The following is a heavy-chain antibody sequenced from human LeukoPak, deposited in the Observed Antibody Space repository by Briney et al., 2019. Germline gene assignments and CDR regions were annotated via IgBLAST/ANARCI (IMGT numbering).Heavy chain of an antibody. CDR3: ARVRLPPGHYYYYGMDV. V-gene: IGHV4-59*02. J-gene: IGHJ6*02. CDR2: IYYSGST. CDR1: GGSVSSYY. Sequence: PSETLSLTCTVSGGSVSSYYWSWIRQPPGKGLEWIGYIYYSGSTNYNPSLKSRVTISVDTSKNQFSLKLSSVTAADTAVYYCARVRLPPGHYYYYGMDVWGQGTTVTVSS. D-gene: IGHD1-14*01.